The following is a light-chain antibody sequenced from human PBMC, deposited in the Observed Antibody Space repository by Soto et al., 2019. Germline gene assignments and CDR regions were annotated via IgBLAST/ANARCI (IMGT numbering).Light chain of an antibody. Sequence: QSGLAQPAAVSGSPGQSITISCTGTSSDVGGYNYVSWYQQHPGKAPKLMIYDVSNRPSGVSNRFSGSKSGNTASLTISGLQAEDEADYYCSSYTSSSTLAVFGTGTKVTVL. CDR3: SSYTSSSTLAV. CDR2: DVS. CDR1: SSDVGGYNY. J-gene: IGLJ1*01. V-gene: IGLV2-14*01.